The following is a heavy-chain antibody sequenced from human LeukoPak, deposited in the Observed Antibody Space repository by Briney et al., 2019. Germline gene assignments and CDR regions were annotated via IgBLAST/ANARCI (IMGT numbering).Heavy chain of an antibody. V-gene: IGHV3-53*01. J-gene: IGHJ3*02. CDR3: ARGPIISAFDI. CDR1: GFTVSGNY. Sequence: PGGSLRLSCAASGFTVSGNYMSWVRQAPGKGLEWVSVIYSGGNTYYADSVKGRFTISRDNSRNTLYLQINSLNTEDTAMYYCARGPIISAFDIWGQGTMVTVSS. CDR2: IYSGGNT.